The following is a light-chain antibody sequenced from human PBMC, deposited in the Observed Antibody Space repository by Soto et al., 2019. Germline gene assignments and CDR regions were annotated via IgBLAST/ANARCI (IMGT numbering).Light chain of an antibody. Sequence: DIQMTQSPSSLSASVGDRVTITCRASQSISSYLNWYQQKPGKAPKLLIYAASSLQSGVPSRFSGSGSGTEFTLTITSLQPDDFGTYYCQQAASFPITFGQGTRLEIK. V-gene: IGKV1-39*01. CDR2: AAS. CDR1: QSISSY. CDR3: QQAASFPIT. J-gene: IGKJ5*01.